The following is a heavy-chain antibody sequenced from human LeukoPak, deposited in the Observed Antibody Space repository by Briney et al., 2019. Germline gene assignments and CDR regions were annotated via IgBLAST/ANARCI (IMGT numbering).Heavy chain of an antibody. CDR3: ARDLGEWSYYFDY. V-gene: IGHV1-2*06. J-gene: IGHJ4*02. Sequence: GASVKVSCKASGYTFTGYYMHWVRQAPGQGREWMGRINPNSGGTNYAQKFQGRVTMTRDTSISTAYMELSRLRSDDTAVYYCARDLGEWSYYFDYWGQGTLVAVSS. D-gene: IGHD3-16*01. CDR1: GYTFTGYY. CDR2: INPNSGGT.